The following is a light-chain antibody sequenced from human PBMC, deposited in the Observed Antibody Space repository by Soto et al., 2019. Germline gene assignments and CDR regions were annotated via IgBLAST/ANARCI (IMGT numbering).Light chain of an antibody. J-gene: IGKJ2*01. Sequence: EIVMTQSPATLSVSPGERATLSCRASQSVSSNLAWYQQKPGQAPRLLIYGASTRATGIPARFSGRGSGTEFTLTIRSLQSEACAVYYCQQYNNWPPYTFGQGTKLEIK. CDR1: QSVSSN. CDR3: QQYNNWPPYT. V-gene: IGKV3-15*01. CDR2: GAS.